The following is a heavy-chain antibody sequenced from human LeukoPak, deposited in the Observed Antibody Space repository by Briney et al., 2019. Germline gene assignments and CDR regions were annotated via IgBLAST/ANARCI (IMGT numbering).Heavy chain of an antibody. CDR3: ARDSNSSSWYGYYYYYYYMDV. D-gene: IGHD6-13*01. J-gene: IGHJ6*03. V-gene: IGHV3-48*01. Sequence: PGGSLRLSCAASGFTFSDYGINWVRQAPGKGLEWLSYISGSGSAIYYADSVKGRFAISRDNAKNSLYLQMNSLRAEDTAVYYCARDSNSSSWYGYYYYYYYMDVWGKGTTVTVSS. CDR1: GFTFSDYG. CDR2: ISGSGSAI.